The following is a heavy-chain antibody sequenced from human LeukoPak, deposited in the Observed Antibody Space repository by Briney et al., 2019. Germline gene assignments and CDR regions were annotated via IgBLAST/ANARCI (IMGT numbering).Heavy chain of an antibody. CDR2: IYSGGRT. Sequence: PGGPLRLSCAASGFTVSSNYMSRVRQAPGKGLEWVSVIYSGGRTGYADSVKGRFTISRDNSKNTLYFQMSSLRAEDTAVYYCARISEAYYYYGMDVWGQGTTVTVSS. V-gene: IGHV3-66*01. CDR1: GFTVSSNY. D-gene: IGHD1-26*01. J-gene: IGHJ6*02. CDR3: ARISEAYYYYGMDV.